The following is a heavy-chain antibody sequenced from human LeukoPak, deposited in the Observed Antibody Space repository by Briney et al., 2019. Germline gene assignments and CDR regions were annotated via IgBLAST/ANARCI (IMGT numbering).Heavy chain of an antibody. D-gene: IGHD1-26*01. J-gene: IGHJ4*02. CDR1: GFTLSSYA. V-gene: IGHV3-23*01. CDR3: AKRGAEVGTTVAPGDC. Sequence: GGSLRLSCAASGFTLSSYAMNWVRQAPGKGLEWVSAISGNGYPYYVDSVKGRFTISRDNSKNTLYLQMNSLRAEDTAVYYCAKRGAEVGTTVAPGDCWGQGTLLTVSS. CDR2: ISGNGYP.